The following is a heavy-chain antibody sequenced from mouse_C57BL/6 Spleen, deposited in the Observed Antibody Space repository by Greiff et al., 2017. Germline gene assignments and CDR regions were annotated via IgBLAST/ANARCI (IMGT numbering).Heavy chain of an antibody. CDR3: ARRGATVVAPDYFDY. J-gene: IGHJ2*01. V-gene: IGHV5-6*02. CDR2: ISSGGSYT. CDR1: GFTFSSYG. Sequence: EVKVVESGGDLVKPGGSLKLSCAASGFTFSSYGMSWVRQTPDKRLEWVATISSGGSYTYYPDSVKGRFTISRDNAKNTLYLQMSSLKSEDTAMYYCARRGATVVAPDYFDYWGQGTTLTVSS. D-gene: IGHD1-1*01.